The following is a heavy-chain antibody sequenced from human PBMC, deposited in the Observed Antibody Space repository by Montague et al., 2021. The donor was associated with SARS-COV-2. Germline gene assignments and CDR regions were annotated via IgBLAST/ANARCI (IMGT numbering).Heavy chain of an antibody. J-gene: IGHJ4*02. V-gene: IGHV4-39*01. CDR1: GASRSTKNYY. D-gene: IGHD3-16*02. Sequence: SETLSLTYTFSGASRSTKNYYWGWIRQPPGKGLEWIGSISYSATSYSNPSLKGRVTMSVDTSRNQLSLNLSSVTVADTAVCYCARLGITLGGVIVIRYYFDFWGQGTLVTVSS. CDR3: ARLGITLGGVIVIRYYFDF. CDR2: ISYSATS.